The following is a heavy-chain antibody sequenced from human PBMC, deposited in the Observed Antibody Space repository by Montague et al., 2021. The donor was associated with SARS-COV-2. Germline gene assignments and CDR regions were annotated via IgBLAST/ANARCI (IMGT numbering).Heavy chain of an antibody. D-gene: IGHD5-12*01. CDR2: IYDSGST. CDR3: TRRGRKLLPVATTIGGFDI. J-gene: IGHJ3*02. V-gene: IGHV4-39*02. Sequence: SETLSLTCTVSGGSISSSNYDWDWIRQPPGKGLDWIGSIYDSGSTYYNPSLNSRVTISVDTSKNHFSLKLSSVTAADTAVYYCTRRGRKLLPVATTIGGFDIWGQGTMVTVSS. CDR1: GGSISSSNYD.